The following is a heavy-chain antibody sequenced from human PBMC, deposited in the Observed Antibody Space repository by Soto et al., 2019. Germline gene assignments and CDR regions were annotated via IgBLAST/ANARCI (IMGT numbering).Heavy chain of an antibody. CDR3: ASQRDGYSIDY. Sequence: PSETLSLTCSVSGDSITNTTYYWDWIRQPQGKGLEWLGSVYKSGSTYYNPSLKSRVTVSVDTAKNQFSLELDSVTAADTAVYYCASQRDGYSIDYWGQGSLVTVSS. CDR1: GDSITNTTYY. J-gene: IGHJ4*02. CDR2: VYKSGST. V-gene: IGHV4-39*01. D-gene: IGHD4-4*01.